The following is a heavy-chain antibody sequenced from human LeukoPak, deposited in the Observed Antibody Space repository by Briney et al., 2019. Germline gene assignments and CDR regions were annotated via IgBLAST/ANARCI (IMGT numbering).Heavy chain of an antibody. CDR3: AKGHQVTFFDY. Sequence: PGGSLRLSCAASGFTFSSYAMSWVRQTPGKGLEWVSTISSTGDSTYHADSVKGRFTIYRDNSQNTLYLQMNSLRAEDTAVYYCAKGHQVTFFDYWGQGTLVTVSS. CDR1: GFTFSSYA. CDR2: ISSTGDST. V-gene: IGHV3-23*01. J-gene: IGHJ4*02. D-gene: IGHD5-18*01.